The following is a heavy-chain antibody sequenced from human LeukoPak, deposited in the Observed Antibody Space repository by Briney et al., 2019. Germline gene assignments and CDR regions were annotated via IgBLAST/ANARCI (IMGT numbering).Heavy chain of an antibody. V-gene: IGHV1-18*04. D-gene: IGHD6-19*01. CDR3: ASAGGWYYFDY. Sequence: GASVKVSCKASGYTFTGYYMHWVRQAPGQGLEWMGWISAYNGNTNYAQKLQGRVTMTTDTSTSTAYMELRSLRSDDAAVYYCASAGGWYYFDYWGQGTLVTVSS. CDR2: ISAYNGNT. J-gene: IGHJ4*02. CDR1: GYTFTGYY.